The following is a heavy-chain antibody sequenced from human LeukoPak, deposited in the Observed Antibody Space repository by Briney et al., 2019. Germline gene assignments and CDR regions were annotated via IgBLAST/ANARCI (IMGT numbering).Heavy chain of an antibody. J-gene: IGHJ4*02. CDR3: AKIRYSGSYFDY. CDR1: GFTFSSYG. V-gene: IGHV3-33*06. Sequence: GSLRLSCAASGFTFSSYGMHWVRQAPGKGLEWVAVIWYDGSNKYYADSVKGRFTISRDNSKNTLYLQMDSLRAEDTAVYYCAKIRYSGSYFDYWGRGTLVTVSS. D-gene: IGHD1-26*01. CDR2: IWYDGSNK.